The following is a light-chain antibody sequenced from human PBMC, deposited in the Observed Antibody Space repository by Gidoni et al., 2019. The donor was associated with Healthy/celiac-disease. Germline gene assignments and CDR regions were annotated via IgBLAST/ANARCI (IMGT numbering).Light chain of an antibody. J-gene: IGLJ2*01. CDR1: SSNIGAGYE. Sequence: QSVLTQPPSVSGAPGQRVPISCTWSSSNIGAGYEVHWYQQLPGTAPKLLIYGNSNRPSGVPDRFSGSKSGTSASLAITGLQAEDEADYYCQSYDSSLSGSAVFGGGTKLTVL. V-gene: IGLV1-40*01. CDR3: QSYDSSLSGSAV. CDR2: GNS.